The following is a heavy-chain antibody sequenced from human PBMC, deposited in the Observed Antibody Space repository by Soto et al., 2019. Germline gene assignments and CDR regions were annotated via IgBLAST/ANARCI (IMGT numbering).Heavy chain of an antibody. CDR2: IKSKTDGGTT. J-gene: IGHJ4*02. CDR1: GFTFSNAW. D-gene: IGHD3-22*01. CDR3: ITVTMIVVVRPGGVDY. Sequence: GRLRLSCAASGFTFSNAWMSWVRQAPGKGLEWVGRIKSKTDGGTTDYAAPVKGRFTISRDDSKNTLYLQMNSLKTEDTAVYYCITVTMIVVVRPGGVDYWGQGTLVTVSS. V-gene: IGHV3-15*01.